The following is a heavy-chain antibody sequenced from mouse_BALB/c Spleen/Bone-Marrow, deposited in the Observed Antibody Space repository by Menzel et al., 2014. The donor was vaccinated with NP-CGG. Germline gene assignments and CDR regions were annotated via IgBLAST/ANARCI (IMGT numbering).Heavy chain of an antibody. J-gene: IGHJ1*01. Sequence: QVQLQQSGPGLVQPSQSLSITCTVSGFSLTGNGVHWVRQSPGKGLEWLGVIWRGGSTDYNAAFMSRLTITKDNSKNQVFFKMNCLQGDDTAMYYCAKGGITTVWYFDVWGAGTTVTVSS. CDR1: GFSLTGNG. D-gene: IGHD1-1*01. CDR2: IWRGGST. CDR3: AKGGITTVWYFDV. V-gene: IGHV2-5*01.